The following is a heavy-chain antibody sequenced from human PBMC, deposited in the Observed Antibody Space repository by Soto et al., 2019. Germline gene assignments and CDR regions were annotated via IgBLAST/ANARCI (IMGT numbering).Heavy chain of an antibody. J-gene: IGHJ4*02. CDR3: TSQWSNHY. Sequence: GGSLRLSCTASGFTFGDYAMSWVRQAPGKGLEWVGFIRSKAYGGTTEYAASVKGRFTISRDDSKSIAYLQMNSLKTEDTAVYYCTSQWSNHYWGQGTLVTVSS. V-gene: IGHV3-49*04. D-gene: IGHD2-15*01. CDR2: IRSKAYGGTT. CDR1: GFTFGDYA.